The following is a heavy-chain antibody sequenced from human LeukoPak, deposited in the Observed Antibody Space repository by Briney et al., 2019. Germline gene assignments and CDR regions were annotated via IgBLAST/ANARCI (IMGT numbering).Heavy chain of an antibody. V-gene: IGHV3-30*02. CDR3: ARARRIVGVGYFDY. CDR1: GFTFSSYG. CDR2: IRYDGSNK. Sequence: PGGSLRLSCAASGFTFSSYGMHWVRQAPGKGLEWVAFIRYDGSNKYYADSVKGRFTISRDNSKNTLFLQMNSLRDGDTAIYYCARARRIVGVGYFDYWGQGTLVTVSS. J-gene: IGHJ4*02. D-gene: IGHD1-26*01.